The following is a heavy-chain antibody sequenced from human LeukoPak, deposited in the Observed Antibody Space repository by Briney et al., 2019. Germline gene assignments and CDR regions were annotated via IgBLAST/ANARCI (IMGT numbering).Heavy chain of an antibody. CDR1: GYTFTGYY. D-gene: IGHD6-19*01. CDR2: INPNSGGT. J-gene: IGHJ4*02. V-gene: IGHV1-2*02. CDR3: ARAGERWIAVAKLDY. Sequence: GASVTVSCKASGYTFTGYYMHWVRQAPGQGLEWMGWINPNSGGTNYAQKFQGRVTMTRDTSISTAYMEPSRLRSDDTAVYYCARAGERWIAVAKLDYWGQGTLVTVSS.